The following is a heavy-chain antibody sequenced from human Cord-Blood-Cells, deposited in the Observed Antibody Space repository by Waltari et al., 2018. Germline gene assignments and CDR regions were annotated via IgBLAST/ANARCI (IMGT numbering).Heavy chain of an antibody. Sequence: QVQLVESGGGVVQPGGSLRLSCAASGFTFSSYGMHWVRQAPGKGLEWVAFIGYDGSNKYYADSVKGRFTISRDNSKNTLYLQMNSLRAEDTAVYYCAKDEDSSGWYSNWGQGTLVTVSS. CDR1: GFTFSSYG. V-gene: IGHV3-30*02. J-gene: IGHJ4*02. D-gene: IGHD6-19*01. CDR3: AKDEDSSGWYSN. CDR2: IGYDGSNK.